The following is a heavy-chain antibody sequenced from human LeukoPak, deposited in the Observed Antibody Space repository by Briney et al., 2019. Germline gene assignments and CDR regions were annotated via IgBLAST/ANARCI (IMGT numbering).Heavy chain of an antibody. CDR3: ASQLAMTLPYFDY. CDR1: GGSISSYY. CDR2: IYYSGST. Sequence: SETLSLTCTVSGGSISSYYWSWIRQPPGKGLEWIGYIYYSGSTYYNPSLKSRVTISVDTSKNQFSLKLSSVTAADTAVYYCASQLAMTLPYFDYWGQGALVTVSS. J-gene: IGHJ4*02. D-gene: IGHD6-13*01. V-gene: IGHV4-59*08.